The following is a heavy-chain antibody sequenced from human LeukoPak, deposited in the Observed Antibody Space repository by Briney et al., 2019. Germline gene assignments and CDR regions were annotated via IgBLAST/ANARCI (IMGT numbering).Heavy chain of an antibody. CDR1: GFTFSSYG. CDR3: AAAAWGDRGDY. Sequence: GGSLRLSCAASGFTFSSYGMHWVRQAPGKGLEWVAVISYDGSNKYYADSVKGRFTISRDNSKNTLYLQMNSLRAEDTAVYYCAAAAWGDRGDYWGQGTLVTVSS. D-gene: IGHD2-21*02. CDR2: ISYDGSNK. V-gene: IGHV3-30*03. J-gene: IGHJ4*02.